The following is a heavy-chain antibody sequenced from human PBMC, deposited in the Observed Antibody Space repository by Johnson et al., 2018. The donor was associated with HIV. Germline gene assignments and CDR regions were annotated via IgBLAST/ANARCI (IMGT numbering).Heavy chain of an antibody. Sequence: VQLVESGGGVVQPGRSLRLSRNTSGSIFFDYAMSWFRQAPGKGLELVGFIRSKAYGGTKEYAASVKDRFIISRDDSKNIAYLQMNSLKTEDTAVYYCTGGRELRAFDIWGQGTMVTVSS. CDR1: GSIFFDYA. J-gene: IGHJ3*02. D-gene: IGHD1-7*01. CDR2: IRSKAYGGTK. CDR3: TGGRELRAFDI. V-gene: IGHV3-49*03.